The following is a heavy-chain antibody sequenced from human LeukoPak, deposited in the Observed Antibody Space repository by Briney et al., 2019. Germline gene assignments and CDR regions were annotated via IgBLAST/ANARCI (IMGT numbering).Heavy chain of an antibody. Sequence: GGSLRLSCAASGFTFNTYTMNWVRQAPGKGLEWVSYISGSSGIIDYADSVNGRFTISRDNSKNTLYLQMNSLRAEDTALYYCAKDRALSLSSSRALDYWGQGTLVTVSS. J-gene: IGHJ4*02. D-gene: IGHD2-2*01. CDR3: AKDRALSLSSSRALDY. V-gene: IGHV3-48*01. CDR2: ISGSSGII. CDR1: GFTFNTYT.